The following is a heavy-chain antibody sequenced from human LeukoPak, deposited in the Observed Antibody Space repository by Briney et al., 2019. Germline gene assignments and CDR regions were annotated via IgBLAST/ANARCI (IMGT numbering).Heavy chain of an antibody. J-gene: IGHJ4*02. Sequence: SQTLSLTCTVSGGSISSCCYYWSWIRQPAGKGLEWIGRIYTSGSTNYNPSLKSRVTISVDTSKNQFSLKLSSVTAADTAVYYCASSSGYNSYWGQGTLVTVSS. D-gene: IGHD3-22*01. CDR3: ASSSGYNSY. CDR2: IYTSGST. CDR1: GGSISSCCYY. V-gene: IGHV4-61*02.